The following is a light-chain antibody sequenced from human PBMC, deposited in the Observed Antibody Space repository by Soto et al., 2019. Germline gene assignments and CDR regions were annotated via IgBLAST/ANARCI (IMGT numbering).Light chain of an antibody. CDR1: QSVSSY. V-gene: IGKV3-11*01. Sequence: IVLTQSPGTLSLSPGERATLSCRASQSVSSYLAWYQQKPGQAPRLLIYDASNRATGIPARFSGSGSGKDFTLTNSSLEPEDFAVYYCQQRSVWPLTFGGGTKVEIK. CDR2: DAS. J-gene: IGKJ4*01. CDR3: QQRSVWPLT.